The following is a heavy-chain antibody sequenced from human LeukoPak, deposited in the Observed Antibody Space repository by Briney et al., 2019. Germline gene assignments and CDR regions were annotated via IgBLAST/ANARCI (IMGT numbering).Heavy chain of an antibody. CDR1: GFTFTNYV. CDR3: ARDGGVEGSTTWYDP. Sequence: GGSLRLSCVASGFTFTNYVMNWVRQVPGKGLEWVAHISTRTASSGYADSVRSRFTISRDTARKSLYLEMNSLRFEDTAISYCARDGGVEGSTTWYDPWGQGTQVTVSS. J-gene: IGHJ5*02. D-gene: IGHD2/OR15-2a*01. V-gene: IGHV3-21*01. CDR2: ISTRTASS.